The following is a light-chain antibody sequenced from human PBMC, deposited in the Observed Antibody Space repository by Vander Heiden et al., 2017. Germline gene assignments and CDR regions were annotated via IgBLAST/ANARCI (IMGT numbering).Light chain of an antibody. J-gene: IGKJ2*01. CDR1: QSLLYNSNNRNY. Sequence: DIVMTQSPDSLAVSLGERATINCKSSQSLLYNSNNRNYLTWYQQKPGQPPKLLIYWASTRESGVPDRFSGSGSGTDFTLTISSLQAEDVAVYYCQQYYNTPYTFGPGTKLEIK. V-gene: IGKV4-1*01. CDR2: WAS. CDR3: QQYYNTPYT.